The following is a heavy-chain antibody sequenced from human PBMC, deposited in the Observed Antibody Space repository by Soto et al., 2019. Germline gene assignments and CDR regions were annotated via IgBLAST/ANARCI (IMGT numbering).Heavy chain of an antibody. Sequence: SLRLSCAASGFTFSSYAMHWVRQAPGKGLEWVAVISYDGSNKYYADSVKGRFTISRDNSKNTLYLQMNSLRAEDTAVYYCARGGDHNWFDPWGQGTLVTVSS. CDR2: ISYDGSNK. CDR3: ARGGDHNWFDP. CDR1: GFTFSSYA. V-gene: IGHV3-30-3*01. J-gene: IGHJ5*02.